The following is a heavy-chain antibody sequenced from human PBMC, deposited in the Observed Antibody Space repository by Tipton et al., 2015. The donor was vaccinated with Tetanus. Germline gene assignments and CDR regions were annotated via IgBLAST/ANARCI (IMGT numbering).Heavy chain of an antibody. CDR3: AKDYCSSSSCSYYYYGMDV. CDR1: GFTFDDYA. D-gene: IGHD2-2*01. Sequence: QLVQSGGVVVQPGGSLRLSCAASGFTFDDYAMHWVRQAPGKGLEWVSLISWDGGSTYYADSVKGRFTISRDNSKNSLYLQMNSLRTEDTALYYCAKDYCSSSSCSYYYYGMDVWGQGTTVTVSS. J-gene: IGHJ6*02. V-gene: IGHV3-43*01. CDR2: ISWDGGST.